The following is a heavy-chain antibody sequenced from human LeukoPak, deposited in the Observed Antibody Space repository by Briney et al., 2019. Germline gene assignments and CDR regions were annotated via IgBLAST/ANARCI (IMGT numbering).Heavy chain of an antibody. D-gene: IGHD4-17*01. Sequence: SETLSLTCTVSGYSISSGYYWGWIRQPPGEGLEWIGSIYHSGSTYYNPSLKSRVTISVDTSKNQFSLKLSSVTAADTAVYYCARSLTALTIYNWFDPWGQGTLVTVSS. V-gene: IGHV4-38-2*02. CDR1: GYSISSGYY. J-gene: IGHJ5*02. CDR3: ARSLTALTIYNWFDP. CDR2: IYHSGST.